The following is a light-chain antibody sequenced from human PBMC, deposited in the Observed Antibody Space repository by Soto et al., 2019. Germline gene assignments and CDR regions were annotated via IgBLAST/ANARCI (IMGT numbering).Light chain of an antibody. V-gene: IGKV4-1*01. CDR2: WAS. CDR1: QSVLYSSNNRNY. J-gene: IGKJ1*01. Sequence: DIVMTQSPDSLAVSLGERATINCKYSQSVLYSSNNRNYLAWYQQKPGQPPKLLFYWASTRESGVPDRFSGSGSGTDFTLTISSLQAEEVAVYYCQQYYSTPPTFGQGTKVEIK. CDR3: QQYYSTPPT.